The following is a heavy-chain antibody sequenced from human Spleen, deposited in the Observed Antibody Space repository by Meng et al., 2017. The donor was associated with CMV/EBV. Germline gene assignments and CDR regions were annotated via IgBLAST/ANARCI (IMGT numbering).Heavy chain of an antibody. V-gene: IGHV1-18*01. J-gene: IGHJ6*02. D-gene: IGHD3/OR15-3a*01. Sequence: ASVKVSCKPSGYTFTSYSIGWVRQAPGQGLEWMGWISAYNGNTNYAQKLQGRVTMTTDTSTSTAYMELRSLRSDDTAVYYCARDYGFWSGYGMDVWGQGTTVTVSS. CDR1: GYTFTSYS. CDR3: ARDYGFWSGYGMDV. CDR2: ISAYNGNT.